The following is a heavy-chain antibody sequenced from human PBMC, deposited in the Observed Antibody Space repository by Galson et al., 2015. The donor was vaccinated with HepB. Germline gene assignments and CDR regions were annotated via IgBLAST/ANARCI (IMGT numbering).Heavy chain of an antibody. V-gene: IGHV1-69*13. D-gene: IGHD3-22*01. CDR3: ARVDRNYYTSSGYYWGGDNWFDP. Sequence: SVKVSCKASGGTFSNYAITWVRQVPGQGLEWMGGIIPIFGPAIYTQKFQGRVTITADESTSTAYMELSSLRSEDTAVYYCARVDRNYYTSSGYYWGGDNWFDPWGQGTLVTVSS. CDR1: GGTFSNYA. CDR2: IIPIFGPA. J-gene: IGHJ5*02.